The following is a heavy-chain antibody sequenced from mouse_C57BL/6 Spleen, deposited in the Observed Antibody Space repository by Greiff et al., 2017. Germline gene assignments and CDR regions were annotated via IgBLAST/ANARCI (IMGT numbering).Heavy chain of an antibody. J-gene: IGHJ3*01. D-gene: IGHD4-1*01. V-gene: IGHV2-3*01. Sequence: QVQLQQSGPGLVAPSQSLSITCTVSGFSLTSYGVSWVRQPPGKGLEWLGVIWGDGSTNYHSALISRLSISKNNSKTQVFLKLNSQQTGDTATYYCAKQGLTGPFAYWGQGTLVTVSA. CDR1: GFSLTSYG. CDR2: IWGDGST. CDR3: AKQGLTGPFAY.